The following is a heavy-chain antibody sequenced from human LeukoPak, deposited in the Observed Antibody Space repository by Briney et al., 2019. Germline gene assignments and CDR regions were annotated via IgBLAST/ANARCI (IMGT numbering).Heavy chain of an antibody. CDR3: TTEPYYDFWSGYSLTDY. Sequence: PGGSLRLXCAASGFTFSNAWLSWVRQAPGKGLEWVGRIKSKTDGGTTDYAAPVKGRFTISRDDSKNTLYLQMNSLKTEDTAVYYCTTEPYYDFWSGYSLTDYWGQGTLVTVSS. CDR1: GFTFSNAW. CDR2: IKSKTDGGTT. D-gene: IGHD3-3*01. J-gene: IGHJ4*02. V-gene: IGHV3-15*01.